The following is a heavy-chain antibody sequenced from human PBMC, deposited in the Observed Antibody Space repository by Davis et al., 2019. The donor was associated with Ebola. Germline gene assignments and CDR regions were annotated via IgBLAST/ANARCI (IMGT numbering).Heavy chain of an antibody. CDR3: ARDRHDSSAYGF. CDR1: GGSMNDYY. Sequence: SETLSLTCTVSGGSMNDYYWSWIRQSADEGLEWIGRIHSSGRTQYNSTLKSRVSMSLDTSKRQFSLRLSSVTAADTAVYFCARDRHDSSAYGFWGQGTLITVSS. V-gene: IGHV4-4*07. CDR2: IHSSGRT. D-gene: IGHD3-22*01. J-gene: IGHJ4*02.